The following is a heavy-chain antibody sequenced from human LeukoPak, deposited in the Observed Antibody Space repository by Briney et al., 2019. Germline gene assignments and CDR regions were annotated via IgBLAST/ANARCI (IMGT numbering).Heavy chain of an antibody. CDR2: ISGSGRTI. Sequence: GGSLGLSCAASGFTFINYAMDWVRQAPGKGLEWVSSISGSGRTIYIADSVKGRFNISRDSAKNSLYLHMNTLRVEDTALYYCARGGGSITMTHWGQGTLVTVSS. J-gene: IGHJ4*02. D-gene: IGHD3-22*01. CDR1: GFTFINYA. CDR3: ARGGGSITMTH. V-gene: IGHV3-48*03.